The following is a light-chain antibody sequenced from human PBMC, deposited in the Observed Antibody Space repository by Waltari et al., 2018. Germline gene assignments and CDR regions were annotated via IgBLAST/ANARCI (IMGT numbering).Light chain of an antibody. Sequence: QSALPQSASVSRHPGESITIPCTGSGGDIGSYNSLSWYHHRPGNAPKLLIFEVSRWSSGVSHRFSGSKSGNTPSLTISGRQAEDEADYYCSSYTSTNTIVFGGGTKVTVL. CDR3: SSYTSTNTIV. J-gene: IGLJ2*01. CDR2: EVS. V-gene: IGLV2-14*01. CDR1: GGDIGSYNS.